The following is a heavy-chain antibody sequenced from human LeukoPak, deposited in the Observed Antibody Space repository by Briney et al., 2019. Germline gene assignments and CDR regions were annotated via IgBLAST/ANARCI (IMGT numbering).Heavy chain of an antibody. CDR1: GFTFSSYW. CDR2: INHNGNVN. V-gene: IGHV3-7*03. CDR3: ARGGGLDV. D-gene: IGHD3-16*01. Sequence: GGSLRLSCAASGFTFSSYWMNWARQAPGKGLEWVASINHNGNVNYNVDSVKGRFTISRDNAKNSLYLQMSNLRAEDTAVYFCARGGGLDVWGQGATVAVSS. J-gene: IGHJ6*02.